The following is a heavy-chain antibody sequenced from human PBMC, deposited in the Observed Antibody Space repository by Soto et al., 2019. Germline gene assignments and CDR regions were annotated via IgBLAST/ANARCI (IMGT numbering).Heavy chain of an antibody. CDR2: IWYDGSNK. Sequence: QVQLVESGGGVVQPGRSLRLSCAASGFTFSSYGMHWVRQAPGKGLEWVAVIWYDGSNKYYADSVKGRFTISRDNSKNTLYLQMNSLRAEDTAVYYCARDFWRARGAGPYGMDVWGQGTTVTVSS. D-gene: IGHD3-10*01. CDR1: GFTFSSYG. V-gene: IGHV3-33*01. CDR3: ARDFWRARGAGPYGMDV. J-gene: IGHJ6*02.